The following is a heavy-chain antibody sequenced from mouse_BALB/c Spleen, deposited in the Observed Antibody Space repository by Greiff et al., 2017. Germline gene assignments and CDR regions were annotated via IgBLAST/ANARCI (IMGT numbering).Heavy chain of an antibody. V-gene: IGHV14-3*02. J-gene: IGHJ3*01. D-gene: IGHD1-1*01. CDR1: GFNIKDTY. CDR3: ARFSHYYGSSSWFAY. CDR2: IDPANGNT. Sequence: VQLQQSGAELVKPGASVKLSCTASGFNIKDTYMHWVKQRPEQGLEWIGRIDPANGNTKYDPKFQGKATITADTSSNTAYLQLSSQTSEDTAVYYCARFSHYYGSSSWFAYWGQGTLVTVSA.